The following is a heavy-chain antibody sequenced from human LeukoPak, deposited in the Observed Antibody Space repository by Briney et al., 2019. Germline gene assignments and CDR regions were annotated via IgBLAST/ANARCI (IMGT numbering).Heavy chain of an antibody. CDR3: AREINWSYVYFDY. J-gene: IGHJ4*02. V-gene: IGHV4-61*02. CDR2: IYSSGST. CDR1: AGSISSGSYY. Sequence: PSQTLSLNCTVSAGSISSGSYYWSWIRQPAGKGLEWIGRIYSSGSTNYNPSLKSRVTISVDTSKNQFSLKLSSVTAADTAVYYCAREINWSYVYFDYWGRGTLVTVSS. D-gene: IGHD1-7*01.